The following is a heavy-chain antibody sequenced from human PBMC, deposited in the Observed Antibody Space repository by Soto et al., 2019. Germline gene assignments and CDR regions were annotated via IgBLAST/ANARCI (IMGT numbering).Heavy chain of an antibody. CDR1: GFTFSSQT. CDR3: AKGARDVDC. CDR2: ISSSGST. V-gene: IGHV3-23*01. D-gene: IGHD5-12*01. Sequence: EVQLLESGGGLVQPGGSLRLSCAASGFTFSSQTMSWVRQAPGKGLEWVPVISSSGSTSYTDAVEVRFTISKDSAMNTLYLQLNSLRVEDTAVYYCAKGARDVDCWGQGTLVTVSS. J-gene: IGHJ4*02.